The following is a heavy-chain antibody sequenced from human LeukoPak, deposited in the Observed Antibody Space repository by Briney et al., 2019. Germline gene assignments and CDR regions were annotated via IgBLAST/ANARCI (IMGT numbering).Heavy chain of an antibody. CDR3: VKDTSSGSYYYFDC. CDR1: GFTFGRYG. J-gene: IGHJ4*02. CDR2: ISSSGSST. V-gene: IGHV3-64D*06. Sequence: PGGSLRLSCSVSGFTFGRYGMYWVRQAPGKGLEYVSAISSSGSSTNYADSVKDRFTISRDNSKNTLFLQMTSLRAEDTAVYYCVKDTSSGSYYYFDCWGQGILVTVSS. D-gene: IGHD1-26*01.